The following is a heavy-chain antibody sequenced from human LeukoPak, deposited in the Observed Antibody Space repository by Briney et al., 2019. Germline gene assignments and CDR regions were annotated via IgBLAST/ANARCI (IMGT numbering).Heavy chain of an antibody. CDR1: VFSFTIKF. Sequence: GGSLRHSCAQPVFSFTIKFIRLVRQGPGKGLVWVSRIGSDGSSASSADSVKGRFTISRGNSKNTLYLQMSSLRAEDTAVFFCAVSLVHSCGSAFDSWRQGTLVTVSS. J-gene: IGHJ5*01. CDR2: IGSDGSSA. V-gene: IGHV3-74*01. D-gene: IGHD6-6*01. CDR3: AVSLVHSCGSAFDS.